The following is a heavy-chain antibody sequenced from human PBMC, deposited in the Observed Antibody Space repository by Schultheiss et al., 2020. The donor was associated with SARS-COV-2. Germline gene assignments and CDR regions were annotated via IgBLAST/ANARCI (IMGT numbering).Heavy chain of an antibody. CDR3: ATGYTCSY. CDR2: ISAYNGNT. D-gene: IGHD1-20*01. V-gene: IGHV1-18*04. J-gene: IGHJ4*02. Sequence: ASVKVSCMASGYTFTGYYMHWVRQAPGQGLEWMGWISAYNGNTNYAQKFQGRVTMTEDTSTDTAYMELSSLRSEDTAVYYCATGYTCSYWGQGTLVTVSS. CDR1: GYTFTGYY.